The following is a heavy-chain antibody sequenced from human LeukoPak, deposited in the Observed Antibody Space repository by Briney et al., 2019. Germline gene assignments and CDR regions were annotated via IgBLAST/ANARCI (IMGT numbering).Heavy chain of an antibody. Sequence: PSQTLSLTCTVSGGSISSGGYYWSWIRKHPGKGLEWIGYIYYSGSTYYNPSLKSRVTISVDTSKNQFSLKLSSVTAADTAVYYCAAKYSSSSPLTTWGQGTLVTVSS. V-gene: IGHV4-31*03. J-gene: IGHJ4*02. D-gene: IGHD6-6*01. CDR1: GGSISSGGYY. CDR2: IYYSGST. CDR3: AAKYSSSSPLTT.